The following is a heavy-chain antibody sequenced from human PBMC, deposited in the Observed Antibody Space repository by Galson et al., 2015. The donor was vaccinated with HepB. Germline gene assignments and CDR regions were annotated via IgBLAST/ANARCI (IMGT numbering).Heavy chain of an antibody. CDR1: GFTFRNSG. Sequence: SLRLSCAGSGFTFRNSGMNWVRQAPGKGLECVSSITSSGTYIYYADSVKGRFTISRDNAKNSLYLQMNSLRAEDTAVYYCARSHSSGRWGQGTLVSVSS. D-gene: IGHD3-22*01. CDR3: ARSHSSGR. CDR2: ITSSGTYI. J-gene: IGHJ4*02. V-gene: IGHV3-21*01.